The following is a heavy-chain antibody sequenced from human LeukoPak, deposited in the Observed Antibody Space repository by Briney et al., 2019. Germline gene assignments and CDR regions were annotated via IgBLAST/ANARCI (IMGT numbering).Heavy chain of an antibody. D-gene: IGHD3-3*01. CDR1: GGSISSSNW. V-gene: IGHV4-4*02. CDR2: IYHSGST. Sequence: SGTLSLTCAVSGGSISSSNWWSWVRQPPGKGLEWIGEIYHSGSTNYNPSLRSRVTISVDKSKNQFSLKLSSVTAADTAVCYCAREDYDDSGAWYFDLWGRGTLVTVSS. J-gene: IGHJ2*01. CDR3: AREDYDDSGAWYFDL.